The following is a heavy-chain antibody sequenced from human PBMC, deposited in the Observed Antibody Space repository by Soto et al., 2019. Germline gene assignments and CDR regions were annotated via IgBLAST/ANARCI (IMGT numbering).Heavy chain of an antibody. J-gene: IGHJ6*03. Sequence: PSETLSLTCTVSGGSISSYYWSWIRQPPGKGLEWIGYIYYSGSTNYNPSLKSRVTISVDTSKNQFSLKLSSVTAADTAVYYCARGGLGYCTNGVCYRDYYYYYMDVWGKGTTVTVSS. CDR2: IYYSGST. CDR3: ARGGLGYCTNGVCYRDYYYYYMDV. D-gene: IGHD2-8*01. V-gene: IGHV4-59*01. CDR1: GGSISSYY.